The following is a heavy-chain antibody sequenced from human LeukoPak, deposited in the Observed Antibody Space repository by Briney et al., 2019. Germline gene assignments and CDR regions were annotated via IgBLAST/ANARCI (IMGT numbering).Heavy chain of an antibody. Sequence: GGSLRLSCAASGFTVSSNYMSWVRQAPGKGLEWVSVIYSGGSTYYADSVKGRFTISRDNSKNTLYLQMNSLRAEDTAVYYCARDNSGSYYGGGTFDYWGQGTLVTVSS. CDR3: ARDNSGSYYGGGTFDY. CDR1: GFTVSSNY. V-gene: IGHV3-53*01. D-gene: IGHD1-26*01. J-gene: IGHJ4*02. CDR2: IYSGGST.